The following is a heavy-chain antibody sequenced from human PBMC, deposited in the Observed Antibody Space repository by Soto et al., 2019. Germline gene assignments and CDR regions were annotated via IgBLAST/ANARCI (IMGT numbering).Heavy chain of an antibody. CDR3: ARDPAVVGTFDY. Sequence: GGSLRLSCAASGFTFSSYGMHWVRQAPGKGLEWVAVIWYDGSNKYYADSVKGRFTISRDNSKNTPYLQMNSLRAEDTAVYYCARDPAVVGTFDYWGQGTLVTVSS. D-gene: IGHD6-13*01. V-gene: IGHV3-33*01. CDR2: IWYDGSNK. J-gene: IGHJ4*02. CDR1: GFTFSSYG.